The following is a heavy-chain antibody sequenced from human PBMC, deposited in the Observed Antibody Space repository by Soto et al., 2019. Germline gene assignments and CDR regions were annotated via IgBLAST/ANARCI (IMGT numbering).Heavy chain of an antibody. CDR2: IYDRGAS. J-gene: IGHJ5*02. CDR1: GVSFKTGDFY. CDR3: ARSSSGFFQVFDP. Sequence: QVQLHQSGPGLVKPSETLSLTCTVSGVSFKTGDFYWNWIRHRPGKGLEWIGYIYDRGASHYHPSLQSRVSISIDTSKNQVSLQLDSVTAADTAVYYCARSSSGFFQVFDPWGQGILVTVSS. V-gene: IGHV4-31*03. D-gene: IGHD3-10*01.